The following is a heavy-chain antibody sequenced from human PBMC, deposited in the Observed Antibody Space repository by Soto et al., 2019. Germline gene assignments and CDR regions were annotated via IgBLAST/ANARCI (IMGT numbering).Heavy chain of an antibody. D-gene: IGHD4-17*01. V-gene: IGHV3-9*01. CDR3: AKGTSTTVFDLTAY. J-gene: IGHJ4*02. Sequence: EVQLVESGGGLVQPGRSLRLSCAASGFTFDDYAMHWVRQPPGKGLEWVSSISWNSGNLGYADSVKGRFTISRDNAKNSPYLQMNSLRGEDTALYYWAKGTSTTVFDLTAYWGLATLVTVSS. CDR2: ISWNSGNL. CDR1: GFTFDDYA.